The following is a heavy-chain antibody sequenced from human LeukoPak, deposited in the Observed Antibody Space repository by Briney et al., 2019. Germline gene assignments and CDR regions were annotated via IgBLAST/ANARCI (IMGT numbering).Heavy chain of an antibody. CDR3: ARVTIAAAVTGPGVGYYYYGMDV. CDR1: GGSISSYY. J-gene: IGHJ6*02. V-gene: IGHV4-59*01. Sequence: SETLSLTCTVSGGSISSYYWSWIRQPPGKGLEWTGYIYYSGSTNYNPSLKSRVTISVDTSKNQFSLKLSSVTAADTAVYYCARVTIAAAVTGPGVGYYYYGMDVWGQGTTVTVSS. D-gene: IGHD6-13*01. CDR2: IYYSGST.